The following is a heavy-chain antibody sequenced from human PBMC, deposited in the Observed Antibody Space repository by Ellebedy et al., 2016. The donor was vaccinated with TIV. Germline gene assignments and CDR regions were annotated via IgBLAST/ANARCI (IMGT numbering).Heavy chain of an antibody. CDR3: ARGQSAD. Sequence: GESLKISCAASGFTFNTNGMHWARQAPGKGLEWVAAISSERNTYYADSVKGRFTISRDNSKNTVYLQMNSLRDGDTAVYYCARGQSADWGQGILVTVSS. J-gene: IGHJ4*02. V-gene: IGHV3-30*03. D-gene: IGHD6-19*01. CDR1: GFTFNTNG. CDR2: ISSERNT.